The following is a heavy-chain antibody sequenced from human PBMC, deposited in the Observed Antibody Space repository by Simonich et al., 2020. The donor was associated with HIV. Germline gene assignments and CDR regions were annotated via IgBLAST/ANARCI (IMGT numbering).Heavy chain of an antibody. Sequence: QVQLVESGGGVVQPGRSLRLSCAASGFTFSSYAMHWVRQGPGKGLEWVAVISYDGSKKYYADSVKGRFTISRNNSKNTLYLQMNSLRAEDTAVYYCASGGSISSVWADDYWGQGTLVTVSS. CDR3: ASGGSISSVWADDY. V-gene: IGHV3-30*07. J-gene: IGHJ4*02. CDR1: GFTFSSYA. D-gene: IGHD3-16*01. CDR2: ISYDGSKK.